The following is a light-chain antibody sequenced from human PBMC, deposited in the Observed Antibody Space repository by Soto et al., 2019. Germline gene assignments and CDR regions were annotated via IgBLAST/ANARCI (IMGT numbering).Light chain of an antibody. CDR2: GAS. CDR1: QTIRSNY. V-gene: IGKV3-20*01. J-gene: IGKJ1*01. Sequence: ETVLTQSPGTLSLSPGERATLSCRASQTIRSNYLAWYRQTPGQAPRLLIYGASNRATGIADRFSGSGSGTAFTLIISRLEREDFALYYCQQYGSSPWTFGQGTKVEIK. CDR3: QQYGSSPWT.